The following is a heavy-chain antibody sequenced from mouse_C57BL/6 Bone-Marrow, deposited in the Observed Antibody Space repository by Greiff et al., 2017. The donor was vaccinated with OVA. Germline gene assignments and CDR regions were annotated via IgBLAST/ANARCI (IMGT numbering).Heavy chain of an antibody. J-gene: IGHJ4*01. CDR2: IYPRSGNT. Sequence: QVQLQQSGAELVKPGASVKMSCKASGYTFTSYWITWVKQRPGQGLEWIGDIYPRSGNTYYNEKFKGKATLTADKSSSTAYMELRSLTSEDSAVYFCARDLNWDYAMDYWGQGTSVTVSS. CDR1: GYTFTSYW. CDR3: ARDLNWDYAMDY. D-gene: IGHD4-1*01. V-gene: IGHV1-55*01.